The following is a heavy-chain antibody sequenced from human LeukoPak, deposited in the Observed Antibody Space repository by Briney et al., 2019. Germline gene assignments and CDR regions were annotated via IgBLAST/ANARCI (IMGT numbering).Heavy chain of an antibody. CDR2: IYYSGST. Sequence: KTSETLSLTCTVSGGSISSYYWSWIRQPPGKGLEWIGYIYYSGSTNYNPSLKSRVTISVDTPKNQFSLKLSSVTAADTAVYYCARWGGGTTGTIPFDYWGQGTLVTVSS. CDR1: GGSISSYY. D-gene: IGHD1-1*01. CDR3: ARWGGGTTGTIPFDY. J-gene: IGHJ4*02. V-gene: IGHV4-59*01.